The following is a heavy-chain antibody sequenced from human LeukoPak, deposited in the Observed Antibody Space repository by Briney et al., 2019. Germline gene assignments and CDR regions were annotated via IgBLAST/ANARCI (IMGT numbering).Heavy chain of an antibody. V-gene: IGHV1-58*02. CDR1: GFTFTSSA. Sequence: SVKVSCKASGFTFTSSAMQWVRQARGQRLEWIGWIVVGSGNTNYAQKFQERVTITRDMSTSTTYMELSSLRSDDTAVYYCARGLSYSSSVWFDPWGQGTLVTVSS. D-gene: IGHD6-13*01. CDR3: ARGLSYSSSVWFDP. CDR2: IVVGSGNT. J-gene: IGHJ5*02.